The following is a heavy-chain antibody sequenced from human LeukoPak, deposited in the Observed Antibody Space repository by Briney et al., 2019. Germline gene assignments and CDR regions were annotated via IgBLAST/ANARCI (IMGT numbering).Heavy chain of an antibody. CDR1: GYTFTSYG. V-gene: IGHV1-46*01. J-gene: IGHJ5*02. Sequence: ASVKVSCKASGYTFTSYGISWVRQAPGQGLEWMGIINPSGGSTSYAQKFQGRVTMTRDTSTGTVYMELSSLRSEDTAVYYCARGDWQQLVRRAHWFDPWGQGTLVTVSS. D-gene: IGHD6-13*01. CDR3: ARGDWQQLVRRAHWFDP. CDR2: INPSGGST.